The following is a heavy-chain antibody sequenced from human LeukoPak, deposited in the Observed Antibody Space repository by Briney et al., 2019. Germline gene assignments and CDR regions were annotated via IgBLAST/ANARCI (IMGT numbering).Heavy chain of an antibody. D-gene: IGHD1-14*01. CDR2: ISSSSSTL. J-gene: IGHJ3*02. CDR3: ARETPDAFDI. V-gene: IGHV3-48*02. Sequence: GGSLRLSCVASGITFSSYSMNWVRQAPGKGLEWVSYISSSSSTLYYAHSVKGRFTISRVNAKNSLYLQMNSLRDEDTAVYYCARETPDAFDIWGQGTMVTFS. CDR1: GITFSSYS.